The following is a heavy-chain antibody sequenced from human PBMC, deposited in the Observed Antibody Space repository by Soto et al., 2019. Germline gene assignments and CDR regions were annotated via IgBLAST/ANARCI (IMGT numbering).Heavy chain of an antibody. J-gene: IGHJ4*02. CDR2: IKSDTDGGTT. D-gene: IGHD3-22*01. Sequence: GGSLRLSCAASGFTFSSYAMHWVRQAPGKGLEWVGRIKSDTDGGTTDYAAPVKGRFTISRDDSKYLIYLQMNSLKTEDTAVYYCAREGSSSGPDYEYWGQGTLVTVSS. CDR1: GFTFSSYA. V-gene: IGHV3-15*01. CDR3: AREGSSSGPDYEY.